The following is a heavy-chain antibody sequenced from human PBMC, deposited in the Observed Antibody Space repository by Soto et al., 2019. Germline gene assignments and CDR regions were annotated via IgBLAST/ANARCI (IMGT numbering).Heavy chain of an antibody. V-gene: IGHV4-59*12. CDR1: GGSISSYY. Sequence: PSETLSLTCTVSGGSISSYYWSWIRQPPGKGLEWIGDINYSGSTNYNPSLKSRVTISVDTSKNQFSLKLSSVTAADTAVYYCARAAREGYGDYALHSFDYWGQGTLVTVSS. D-gene: IGHD4-17*01. CDR3: ARAAREGYGDYALHSFDY. CDR2: INYSGST. J-gene: IGHJ4*02.